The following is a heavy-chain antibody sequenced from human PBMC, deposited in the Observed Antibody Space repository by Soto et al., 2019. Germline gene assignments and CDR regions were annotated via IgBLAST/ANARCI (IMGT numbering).Heavy chain of an antibody. CDR2: IKSKTDGGTT. CDR3: TTDEAPYYDFWSGSQRVDY. D-gene: IGHD3-3*01. V-gene: IGHV3-15*01. CDR1: GFTFSNAW. J-gene: IGHJ4*02. Sequence: EVQLVESGGGLVKPGGSLRLSCAASGFTFSNAWMSWVRQAPGKGLEWVGRIKSKTDGGTTDYAAPVKGRFTISRDDSKNTLYLQMNSLKTEDTAVYYCTTDEAPYYDFWSGSQRVDYWGQGTLVTVSS.